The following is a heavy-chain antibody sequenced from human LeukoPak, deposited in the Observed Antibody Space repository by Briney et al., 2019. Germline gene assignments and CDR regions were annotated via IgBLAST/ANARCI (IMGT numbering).Heavy chain of an antibody. CDR3: ARRYDFWGGFDY. J-gene: IGHJ4*02. CDR1: GGSISSGDYY. CDR2: IYYSGST. V-gene: IGHV4-30-4*01. Sequence: PSETLSLTCTVSGGSISSGDYYWSWIRQPPGKGLEWIGYIYYSGSTYYNPSLKSRVTISVDTSKNQFSLKLSSVTAADTAVYYCARRYDFWGGFDYWGQGTLVTVSS. D-gene: IGHD3-3*01.